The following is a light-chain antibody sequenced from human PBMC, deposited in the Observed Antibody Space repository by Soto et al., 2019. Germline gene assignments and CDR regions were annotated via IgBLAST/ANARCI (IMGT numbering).Light chain of an antibody. CDR2: DAS. J-gene: IGKJ2*01. Sequence: EIVLTQSPATLSLSPGERATLSCRASQSVSSHLAWYQQKPGQAPRLLIYDASNRATGIPARFSGSGSGTDFTLTISSLEPEDFAVYYCQQRSNWPYTFGQGTKLEIK. CDR3: QQRSNWPYT. CDR1: QSVSSH. V-gene: IGKV3-11*01.